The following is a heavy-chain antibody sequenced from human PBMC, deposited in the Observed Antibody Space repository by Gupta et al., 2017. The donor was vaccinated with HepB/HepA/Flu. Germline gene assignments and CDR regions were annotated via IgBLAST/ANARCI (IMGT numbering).Heavy chain of an antibody. CDR3: AAGLYGYRPEG. V-gene: IGHV1-58*02. Sequence: QMKMVQDGPEVKKPGTSVKVSGKASGVTFSNSAIQWVRQARGQRLEWIGWSVVGNGYINYAEQFQDRVTMTSDLSTGTVYMELRRLRSEDTAVYYCAAGLYGYRPEGWGQGTLVTVSS. D-gene: IGHD5/OR15-5a*01. CDR2: SVVGNGYI. J-gene: IGHJ4*02. CDR1: GVTFSNSA.